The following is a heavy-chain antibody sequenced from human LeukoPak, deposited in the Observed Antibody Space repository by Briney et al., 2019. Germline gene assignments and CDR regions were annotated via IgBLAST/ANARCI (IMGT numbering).Heavy chain of an antibody. CDR1: GYTFTSYA. V-gene: IGHV7-4-1*02. D-gene: IGHD3-10*01. CDR3: ARVPMVRGVIWWFGP. Sequence: GASVKVSCKASGYTFTSYAMNWVRQAPGQGLEWMGWINTNTGNPTYAQGFTGRFVFSLDTSVSTAYLQISSLKAEDTAVYYCARVPMVRGVIWWFGPWGQGTLVTVSS. J-gene: IGHJ5*02. CDR2: INTNTGNP.